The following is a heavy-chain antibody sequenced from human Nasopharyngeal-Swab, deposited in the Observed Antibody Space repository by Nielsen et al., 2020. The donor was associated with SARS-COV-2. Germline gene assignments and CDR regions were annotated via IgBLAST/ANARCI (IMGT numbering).Heavy chain of an antibody. D-gene: IGHD3-3*01. Sequence: VRQMPGKGLEWVANIKQDGSEKYYVDSVKGRFTISRDNAKNSLYLQMNSLRAEDTAVYYCARDLRHYDFWSGYYTGIYFQHWGQGTLVSLL. V-gene: IGHV3-7*05. CDR2: IKQDGSEK. J-gene: IGHJ1*01. CDR3: ARDLRHYDFWSGYYTGIYFQH.